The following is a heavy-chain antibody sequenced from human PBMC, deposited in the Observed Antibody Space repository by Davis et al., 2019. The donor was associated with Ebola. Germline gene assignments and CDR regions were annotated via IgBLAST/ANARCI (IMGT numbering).Heavy chain of an antibody. CDR2: INSDGSST. J-gene: IGHJ5*02. CDR1: GFTFSSYW. V-gene: IGHV3-74*01. D-gene: IGHD3-10*01. Sequence: HTGGSLRLSCAASGFTFSSYWMHWVRQAPGKGLVWVSRINSDGSSTSYADSVKGRFTISRDNAKNTLYLQMNSLRAEDTAVYYCAKVSLPLWFGELSPWFDPWGQGTLVTVSS. CDR3: AKVSLPLWFGELSPWFDP.